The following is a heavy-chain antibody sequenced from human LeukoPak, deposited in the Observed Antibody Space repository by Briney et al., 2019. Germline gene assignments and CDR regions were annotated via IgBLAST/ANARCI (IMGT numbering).Heavy chain of an antibody. CDR2: ISYDGSNK. CDR3: ARDRGGYYDSSGYFHY. J-gene: IGHJ4*02. V-gene: IGHV3-30-3*01. Sequence: PGGSLRLSCAASGFTFSSYAMHWVRQAPGKGLERVAVISYDGSNKYYADSVKGRFTISRDNSKNTLYLQMNSLRAEDTAVYYCARDRGGYYDSSGYFHYWGQGTLVTVSS. D-gene: IGHD3-22*01. CDR1: GFTFSSYA.